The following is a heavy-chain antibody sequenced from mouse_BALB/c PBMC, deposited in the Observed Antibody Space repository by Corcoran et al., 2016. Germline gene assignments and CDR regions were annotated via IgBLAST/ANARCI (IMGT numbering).Heavy chain of an antibody. CDR2: INPYNDGT. V-gene: IGHV1S136*01. Sequence: EVQLQQSGPELVKPGASVKMSCKASGYTFTSYVMHWVKQKPGQGLEWIGYINPYNDGTKYNEKFKGKATLTSDKSSSTASMELSSLTSEDSAVYYCARLYPGIAMDYWGQGTSVTVSS. CDR3: ARLYPGIAMDY. J-gene: IGHJ4*01. CDR1: GYTFTSYV.